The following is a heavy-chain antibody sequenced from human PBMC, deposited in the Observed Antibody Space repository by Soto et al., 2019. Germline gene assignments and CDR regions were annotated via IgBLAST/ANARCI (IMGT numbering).Heavy chain of an antibody. CDR2: ISYSGST. CDR1: GASITTYY. CDR3: ARDLKEYCSDGKCNWFDP. D-gene: IGHD2-15*01. Sequence: PSETLSLTCTVSGASITTYYWSWIRQPPGKGLEWIGYISYSGSTDYNPSLKSRVAISFDASKNQISLQVRSATAADAAVYYCARDLKEYCSDGKCNWFDPWGQGTRVTVS. V-gene: IGHV4-59*01. J-gene: IGHJ5*02.